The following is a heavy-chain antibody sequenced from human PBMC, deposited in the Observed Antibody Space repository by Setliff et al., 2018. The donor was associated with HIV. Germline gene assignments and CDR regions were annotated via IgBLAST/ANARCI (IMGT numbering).Heavy chain of an antibody. V-gene: IGHV4-39*01. CDR3: ARHYPLFIDSTAPPDNYMDL. D-gene: IGHD2-8*02. Sequence: SETLSLTCAVSGGSINAISHYWVWIRQPPGRGLEWLGTISYSGSDYYNPSLMGRGTISLEMSRNEFSLNLTSVTATDTAVYYCARHYPLFIDSTAPPDNYMDLWGKGTRVTVSS. CDR2: ISYSGSD. J-gene: IGHJ6*03. CDR1: GGSINAISHY.